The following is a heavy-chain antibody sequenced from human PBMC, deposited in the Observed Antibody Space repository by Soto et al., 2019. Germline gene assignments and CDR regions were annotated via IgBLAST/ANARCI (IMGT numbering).Heavy chain of an antibody. V-gene: IGHV1-2*02. Sequence: QVQLVQSAAEVKKPGASVKVSYKASGYNFSDYYIHWVRQAPGQGLEWLGWVSPKSGGTNYAQKFKGRVTMTRDTSSNTVYMDLSGLKSDDTAVFYCAREISGGGTLNWFDPWGQGTLVTVSS. CDR3: AREISGGGTLNWFDP. J-gene: IGHJ5*02. D-gene: IGHD2-8*02. CDR2: VSPKSGGT. CDR1: GYNFSDYY.